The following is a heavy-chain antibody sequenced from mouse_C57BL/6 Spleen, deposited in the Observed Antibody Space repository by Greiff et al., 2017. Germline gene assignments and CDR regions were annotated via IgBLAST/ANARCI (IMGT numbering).Heavy chain of an antibody. CDR1: GFNIKDYS. D-gene: IGHD2-10*01. CDR2: IDPEDGET. V-gene: IGHV14-2*01. CDR3: ARPYYGNLYWFDY. Sequence: EVKLMESGAELVKPGASVKLSCTASGFNIKDYSMHWVTPRPEQGLEWIGRIDPEDGETKYAPKFPGKATITADTSSNTAYLQLSSLTSEDTAVYYCARPYYGNLYWFDYWGQGTTLTVSS. J-gene: IGHJ2*01.